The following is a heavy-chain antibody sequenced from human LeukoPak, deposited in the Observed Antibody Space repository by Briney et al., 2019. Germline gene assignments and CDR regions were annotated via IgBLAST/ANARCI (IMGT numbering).Heavy chain of an antibody. Sequence: SETLSLTCTVSGGSISSGDYYWSWIRQPPGKGLEWIGYIYYSGSTYYNPSLKSRVTISVDTSKNQFSLKLSSVTAADTAVYYCARVTIRPYYYYGMDVWGQGTTVTVSS. CDR2: IYYSGST. CDR1: GGSISSGDYY. J-gene: IGHJ6*02. D-gene: IGHD1-1*01. CDR3: ARVTIRPYYYYGMDV. V-gene: IGHV4-30-4*01.